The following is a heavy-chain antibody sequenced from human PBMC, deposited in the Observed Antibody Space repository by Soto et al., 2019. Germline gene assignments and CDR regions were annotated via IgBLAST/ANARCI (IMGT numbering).Heavy chain of an antibody. CDR3: ARGPSEGRIIAAAGYYFDY. CDR2: INHSGST. V-gene: IGHV4-34*01. Sequence: PSETLSLTCAVYGGSFSGYYWSWIRQPPGKGLEWIGEINHSGSTNYNPSLKSRVTISVDTPKNQFSLKLSSVTAADTAVYYCARGPSEGRIIAAAGYYFDYWGQGTLVTVSS. D-gene: IGHD6-13*01. J-gene: IGHJ4*02. CDR1: GGSFSGYY.